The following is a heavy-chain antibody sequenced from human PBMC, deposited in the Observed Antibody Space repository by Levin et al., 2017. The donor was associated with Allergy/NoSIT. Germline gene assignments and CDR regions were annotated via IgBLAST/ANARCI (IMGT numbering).Heavy chain of an antibody. D-gene: IGHD6-19*01. V-gene: IGHV1-18*01. Sequence: GESLKISCKASGYTFTSYGISWVRQAPGQGLEWMGWISAYNGNTNYAQKLQGRVTMTTDTSTSTAYMELRSLRSDDTAVYYCARDFQQWLVRHRWFDPWGQGTLVTVSS. CDR2: ISAYNGNT. CDR3: ARDFQQWLVRHRWFDP. CDR1: GYTFTSYG. J-gene: IGHJ5*02.